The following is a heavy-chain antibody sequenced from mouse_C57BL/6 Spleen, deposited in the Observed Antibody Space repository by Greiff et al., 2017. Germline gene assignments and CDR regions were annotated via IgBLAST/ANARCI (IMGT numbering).Heavy chain of an antibody. J-gene: IGHJ4*01. CDR2: ISGGGGNT. CDR1: GFTFSSYT. D-gene: IGHD2-2*01. CDR3: ARLGGYDPYYAMDY. V-gene: IGHV5-9*01. Sequence: EVKVVESGGGLVKPGGSLKLSCAASGFTFSSYTMSWVRQTPEKRLEWVATISGGGGNTYYPDSVKGRFTISRDNAKNTLYLQMSSLRSEDTALYYCARLGGYDPYYAMDYWGQGTSVTVSS.